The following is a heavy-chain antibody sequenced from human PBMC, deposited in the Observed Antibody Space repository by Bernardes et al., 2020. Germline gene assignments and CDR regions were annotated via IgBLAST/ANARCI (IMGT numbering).Heavy chain of an antibody. J-gene: IGHJ5*02. Sequence: SETLSLTCAVYGGSFRGYYWSWIRQPPGKGLEWIGEINHSGSTNYNPSLKSRVTISVDTSKNQFSLKLSSVTAADTAVYYCARGFKPSIVVVPAAIWFDPWGQGTLVTVSS. CDR2: INHSGST. CDR1: GGSFRGYY. CDR3: ARGFKPSIVVVPAAIWFDP. V-gene: IGHV4-34*01. D-gene: IGHD2-2*01.